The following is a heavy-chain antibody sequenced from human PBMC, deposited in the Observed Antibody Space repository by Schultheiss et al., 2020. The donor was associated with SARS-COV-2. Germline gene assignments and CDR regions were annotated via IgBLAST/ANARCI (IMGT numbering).Heavy chain of an antibody. CDR1: GGSVSSGSYY. CDR3: ASHPTYYYDSSGYLFDY. V-gene: IGHV4-61*01. Sequence: SETLSLTCTVSGGSVSSGSYYWSWILQPPGKGLEWIGYIYYSGSTNYNPSLKSRVTISVDTSKNQFSLKLSSVTAADTAVYYCASHPTYYYDSSGYLFDYWGQGTLVTVSS. D-gene: IGHD3-22*01. J-gene: IGHJ4*02. CDR2: IYYSGST.